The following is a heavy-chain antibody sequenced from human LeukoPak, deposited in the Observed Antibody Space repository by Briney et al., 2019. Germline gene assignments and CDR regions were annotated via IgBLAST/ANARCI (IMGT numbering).Heavy chain of an antibody. Sequence: GGSLRLSCAASGFTFSTFWMSWVRQAPGKGLEWVANIKEDGSEKNYVDSVKGRFTISRDNGKNSLFLLMNSLRAKDTAVYYCARDVEQYCSRASCPYFDHWGQGALVTVSS. V-gene: IGHV3-7*01. CDR1: GFTFSTFW. CDR2: IKEDGSEK. D-gene: IGHD2-2*01. CDR3: ARDVEQYCSRASCPYFDH. J-gene: IGHJ4*02.